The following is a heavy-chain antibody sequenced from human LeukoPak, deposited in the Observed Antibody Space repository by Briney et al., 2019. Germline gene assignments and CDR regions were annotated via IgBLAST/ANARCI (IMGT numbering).Heavy chain of an antibody. D-gene: IGHD5-18*01. V-gene: IGHV4-59*01. Sequence: SETLSLTCTVSGGSISSYYWSWIRQPPGKGLEWIGYIYYSGSTNYNPSLKSRVTISVDTSKNQFSLKLSSVTAADTAVYYCARRGTAMVGYDYWGQGTLVTVSS. CDR3: ARRGTAMVGYDY. CDR1: GGSISSYY. CDR2: IYYSGST. J-gene: IGHJ4*02.